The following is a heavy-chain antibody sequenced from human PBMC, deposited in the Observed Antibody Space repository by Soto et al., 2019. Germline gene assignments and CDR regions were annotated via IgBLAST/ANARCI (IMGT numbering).Heavy chain of an antibody. V-gene: IGHV3-30-3*01. D-gene: IGHD3-10*01. J-gene: IGHJ4*02. CDR2: LSNDGSNE. CDR1: GFTLSDYA. Sequence: QVQVVESGGGVVQPGRSLSLSCAASGFTLSDYAMHWVRQAPGKGLEWVALLSNDGSNEKYANCLKGRFTMSRDNSKSTVYLQMNSLRAEDTAVYYCVRGSGPGSYLVDYWGQGTLVTASS. CDR3: VRGSGPGSYLVDY.